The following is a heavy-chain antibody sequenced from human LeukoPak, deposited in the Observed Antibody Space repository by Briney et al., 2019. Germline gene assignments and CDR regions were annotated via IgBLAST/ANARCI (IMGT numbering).Heavy chain of an antibody. CDR1: GGSISSGGYS. V-gene: IGHV4-30-2*01. CDR3: ARYRPDYSDYEGNWFDP. D-gene: IGHD4-11*01. CDR2: IDHSGST. Sequence: SQTLSLTCAVSGGSISSGGYSWSWIRQPPGKGLEWIGYIDHSGSTYYNPSLKSRVTISVDRSKNQFSLKLSSVTAADTAVYYCARYRPDYSDYEGNWFDPWGQGTLVTVSS. J-gene: IGHJ5*02.